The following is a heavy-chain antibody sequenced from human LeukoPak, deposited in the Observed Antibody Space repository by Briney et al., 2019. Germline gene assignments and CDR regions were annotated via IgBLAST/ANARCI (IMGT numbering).Heavy chain of an antibody. Sequence: PGGSLRLSCAASGFTVSSNYMSWVRQAPGKGLEWVSVIYSGGNSYYADSVKGRFTISRDNSKNTLYLQMNSLRAEDTAVYYCARGGRSSSSSGTTYYHYGMDVWGQGTTVTVSS. J-gene: IGHJ6*02. D-gene: IGHD6-6*01. CDR2: IYSGGNS. V-gene: IGHV3-66*01. CDR1: GFTVSSNY. CDR3: ARGGRSSSSSGTTYYHYGMDV.